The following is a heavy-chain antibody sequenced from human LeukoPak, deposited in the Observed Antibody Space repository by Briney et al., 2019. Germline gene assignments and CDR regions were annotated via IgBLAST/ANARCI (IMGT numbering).Heavy chain of an antibody. V-gene: IGHV1-18*01. CDR1: GYTFTSYG. J-gene: IGHJ6*02. CDR3: ARDPAGYGDYSRASYYGMDV. Sequence: ASVKVSCKASGYTFTSYGISWVRQAPGQGLEWMGWISAYNGNTNYAQKLRGRVTMTTDTSTSTAYMELRSLRSDDTAVYYCARDPAGYGDYSRASYYGMDVWGQGTTVTVS. D-gene: IGHD4-17*01. CDR2: ISAYNGNT.